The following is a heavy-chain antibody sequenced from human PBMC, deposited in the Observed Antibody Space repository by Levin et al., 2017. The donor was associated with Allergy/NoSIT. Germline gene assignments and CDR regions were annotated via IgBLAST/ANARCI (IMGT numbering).Heavy chain of an antibody. CDR2: INPNSGGT. J-gene: IGHJ4*02. CDR1: GYTFTGYY. Sequence: ASVKVSCKASGYTFTGYYMHWVRQAPGQGLEWMGWINPNSGGTNYAQKFQGRVTMTRDTSISTAYMELSRLRSDDTAVYYCARERPYSSGWGFDYWSQGTLVTVSS. D-gene: IGHD6-19*01. CDR3: ARERPYSSGWGFDY. V-gene: IGHV1-2*02.